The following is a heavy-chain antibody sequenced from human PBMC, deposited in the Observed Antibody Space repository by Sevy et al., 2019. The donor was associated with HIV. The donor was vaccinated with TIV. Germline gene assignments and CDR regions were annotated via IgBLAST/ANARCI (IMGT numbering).Heavy chain of an antibody. D-gene: IGHD6-13*01. CDR1: GYTFTGYY. Sequence: ASVKVSCKASGYTFTGYYMHWVRQAPGQGLEWMGRINPKSGDTKYAQMFQGGVTMTSDTSISTAYMELSSLKSDDTAVYYCARGTSSSRPGFYQYYYGMDVWGQGTTVTVSS. J-gene: IGHJ6*02. CDR3: ARGTSSSRPGFYQYYYGMDV. V-gene: IGHV1-2*06. CDR2: INPKSGDT.